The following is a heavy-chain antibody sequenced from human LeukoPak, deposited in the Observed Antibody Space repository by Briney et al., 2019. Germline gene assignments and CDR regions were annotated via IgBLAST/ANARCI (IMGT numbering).Heavy chain of an antibody. V-gene: IGHV3-7*01. CDR3: ARDLWAGTNSFDY. D-gene: IGHD3/OR15-3a*01. J-gene: IGHJ4*02. CDR1: GFTFSDYW. CDR2: IKEDGSDK. Sequence: QPGGSLRLSCAVSGFTFSDYWMTWVRQAPGRGLEWVANIKEDGSDKQYVDSVQGRFTISRDNAGNSLHLQMNSLRAEDTAVYYCARDLWAGTNSFDYWGQGTLVTVSS.